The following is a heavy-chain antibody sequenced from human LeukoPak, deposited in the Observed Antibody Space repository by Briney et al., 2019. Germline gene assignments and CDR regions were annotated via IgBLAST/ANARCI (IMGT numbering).Heavy chain of an antibody. CDR3: ARDQSAGYSSSGSSSWGRLGD. CDR2: VSYDGSDK. D-gene: IGHD6-13*01. Sequence: PGGSLRLSCAASGFTFSSYAIHWVRQAPGKGLGWVAVVSYDGSDKYYADSVKGRFTISRDNSKNTLYLQMNSLTTEDTAVYYCARDQSAGYSSSGSSSWGRLGDWGQGTLVTVSS. CDR1: GFTFSSYA. V-gene: IGHV3-30-3*01. J-gene: IGHJ4*02.